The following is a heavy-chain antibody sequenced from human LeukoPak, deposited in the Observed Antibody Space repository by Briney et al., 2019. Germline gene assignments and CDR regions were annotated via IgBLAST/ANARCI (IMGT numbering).Heavy chain of an antibody. J-gene: IGHJ6*03. D-gene: IGHD2-2*01. V-gene: IGHV3-53*01. Sequence: PGGSLRLSCAASGFTVSSNYMSWVRQAPGKGLEWVSVIYSGGSTYYAASVKGRFTISRDNSKNTLYLQMNSLRAEDPAVYYCARTPAAYYYYYMDVWGKGTTVTVSS. CDR1: GFTVSSNY. CDR2: IYSGGST. CDR3: ARTPAAYYYYYMDV.